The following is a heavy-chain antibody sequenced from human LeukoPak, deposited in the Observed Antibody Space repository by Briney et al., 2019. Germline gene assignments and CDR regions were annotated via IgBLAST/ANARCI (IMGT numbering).Heavy chain of an antibody. J-gene: IGHJ4*02. Sequence: GGSLRLSCAASGFTLSSYAMSWVRQAPGKGLEWVSAISGSGGSTYYADSVKGRFTISRDNSKNTLYLQMNSLRAEDAAVYYCAKDLRGGADFDYWGQGTLVTVSS. CDR2: ISGSGGST. D-gene: IGHD4-17*01. CDR1: GFTLSSYA. V-gene: IGHV3-23*01. CDR3: AKDLRGGADFDY.